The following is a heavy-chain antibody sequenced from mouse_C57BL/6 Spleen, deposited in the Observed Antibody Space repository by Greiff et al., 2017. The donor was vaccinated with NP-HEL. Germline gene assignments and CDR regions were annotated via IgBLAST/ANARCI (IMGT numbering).Heavy chain of an antibody. CDR1: GYTFTDYY. V-gene: IGHV1-22*01. Sequence: EVQLQQSGPELVKPGASVKMSCKASGYTFTDYYMHWVKQSHGKSLAWIGYINPNNGGTSYNQKFKGKAPLTVTKSSSTAYMELRSLTTEDYAVYYCARDYGSSPWFAYWGQGTLVTVSA. J-gene: IGHJ3*01. D-gene: IGHD1-1*01. CDR3: ARDYGSSPWFAY. CDR2: INPNNGGT.